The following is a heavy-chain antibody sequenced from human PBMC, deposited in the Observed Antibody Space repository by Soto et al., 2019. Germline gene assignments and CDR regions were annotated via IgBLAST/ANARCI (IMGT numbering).Heavy chain of an antibody. CDR3: ARLSRRVAQESNYFDP. J-gene: IGHJ5*02. CDR1: GYSFTNYW. CDR2: INPADSDT. Sequence: PGESLKISCKGSGYSFTNYWIGWVRQMPGKGLEWMGIINPADSDTRYSPSFQGQVTVSVDKSISTAYLEWSSLKASDTAIYYCARLSRRVAQESNYFDPWGQGTLVTVSS. V-gene: IGHV5-51*01. D-gene: IGHD2-8*01.